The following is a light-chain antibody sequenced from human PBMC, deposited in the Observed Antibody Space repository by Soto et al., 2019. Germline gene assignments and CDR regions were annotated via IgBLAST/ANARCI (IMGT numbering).Light chain of an antibody. J-gene: IGKJ1*01. V-gene: IGKV3-15*01. CDR2: GAS. CDR3: QQYNNWPWT. Sequence: EIVMTQSPATLSVSPGERATLSCRASQSVRSNLAWYQQKPGQSPRLLIYGASTRAPGFPARFSGSGSGTDFTLTISSLQSEDFAVYYCQQYNNWPWTFGQGTKV. CDR1: QSVRSN.